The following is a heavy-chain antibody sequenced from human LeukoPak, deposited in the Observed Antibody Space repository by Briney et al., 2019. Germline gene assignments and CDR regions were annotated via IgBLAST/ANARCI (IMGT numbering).Heavy chain of an antibody. CDR3: ARAGARSSDRWWYDY. V-gene: IGHV3-7*03. J-gene: IGHJ4*02. CDR1: GFIFSSYY. Sequence: GGSLRLSCAASGFIFSSYYMTWVRQVPGKGLEWVANINPDGSEKNYVDSVKGRFTISRDNVRNSLYLQMNSLRAEDTALYYCARAGARSSDRWWYDYWGQGTLVTVSS. D-gene: IGHD2-15*01. CDR2: INPDGSEK.